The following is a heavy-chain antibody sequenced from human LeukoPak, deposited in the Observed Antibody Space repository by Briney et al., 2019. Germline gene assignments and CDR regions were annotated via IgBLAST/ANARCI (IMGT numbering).Heavy chain of an antibody. CDR1: GGSISSYY. Sequence: SETLSLTCTVSGGSISSYYWSCRRQSPGKGLEWIGYIYYSGSTNYNPSLKSRVTISLDTSKNQFSLQLSSVTAADTAVYYCASTDWNYARWGQGILVTVSS. V-gene: IGHV4-59*08. D-gene: IGHD1-7*01. J-gene: IGHJ4*02. CDR3: ASTDWNYAR. CDR2: IYYSGST.